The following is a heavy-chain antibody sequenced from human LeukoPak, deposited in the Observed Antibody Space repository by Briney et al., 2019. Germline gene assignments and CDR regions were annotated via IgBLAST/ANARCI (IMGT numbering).Heavy chain of an antibody. J-gene: IGHJ6*02. CDR2: ISYDGSNK. D-gene: IGHD2-15*01. CDR3: ARMYCSRGSCYPLFYYYAMDV. Sequence: PGGSLRLSCAASGFTFSSYAMHWVRQAPGKGLEWVAVISYDGSNKYYADSVKGRFTISRDNSKNTLYLQMNSLRAEDTAVYYCARMYCSRGSCYPLFYYYAMDVWGQGTTVTVSS. CDR1: GFTFSSYA. V-gene: IGHV3-30-3*01.